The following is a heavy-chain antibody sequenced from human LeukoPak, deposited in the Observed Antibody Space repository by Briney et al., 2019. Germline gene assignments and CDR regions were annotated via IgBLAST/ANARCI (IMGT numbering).Heavy chain of an antibody. V-gene: IGHV4-4*07. J-gene: IGHJ4*02. Sequence: PSETLSLTCTVSGGSISSYYWSWIRQPAGKGLEWIGRIYTSGSTNYNPSLKSRVTMSVDTSKNQLSLKLSSVTAADTAVYYCARSADYDFWSGPKGAFDYWGQGTLVTVSS. CDR1: GGSISSYY. D-gene: IGHD3-3*01. CDR3: ARSADYDFWSGPKGAFDY. CDR2: IYTSGST.